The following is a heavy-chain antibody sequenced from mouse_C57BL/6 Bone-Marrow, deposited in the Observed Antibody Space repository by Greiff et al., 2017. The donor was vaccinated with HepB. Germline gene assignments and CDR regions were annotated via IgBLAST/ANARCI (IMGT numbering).Heavy chain of an antibody. J-gene: IGHJ3*01. CDR2: INPYNGGT. V-gene: IGHV1-19*01. CDR1: GYTFTDYY. D-gene: IGHD1-1*01. Sequence: EVQLVESGPVLVKPGASVKMSCKASGYTFTDYYMNWVKQSHGKSLEWIGVINPYNGGTSYNQKFKGKATLTVDKSSSTAYMELNSLTSEDSAVYYCANYYGTSWFAYWGQGTLVTVSA. CDR3: ANYYGTSWFAY.